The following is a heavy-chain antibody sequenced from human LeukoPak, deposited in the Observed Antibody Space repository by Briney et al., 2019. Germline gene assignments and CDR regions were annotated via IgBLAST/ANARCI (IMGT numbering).Heavy chain of an antibody. D-gene: IGHD4-17*01. CDR2: VYYGGSI. V-gene: IGHV4-39*01. J-gene: IGHJ5*02. CDR3: ARLYGDYA. CDR1: GGSIITSLYY. Sequence: PSETLSLTCTVSGGSIITSLYYWVWIRQSPGKGLEWIASVYYGGSIYYNPSLKSRATMAVDMSKNQFSLKLRSMTAADTAVYYCARLYGDYAWGQGTLVTVSS.